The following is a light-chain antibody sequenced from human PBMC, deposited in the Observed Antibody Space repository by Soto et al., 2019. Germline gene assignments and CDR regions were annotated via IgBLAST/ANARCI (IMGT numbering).Light chain of an antibody. CDR3: CSYALSSSYV. CDR2: EVS. CDR1: SSDVDIYNY. Sequence: QSALTQPPSASGSPGQSVTISCTGTSSDVDIYNYVSWYQQHPGKAPKLIIYEVSKRPSGVSHRFSASRSDKTASLTISGLQAEDEAAYYCCSYALSSSYVFGTGTKVTVL. J-gene: IGLJ1*01. V-gene: IGLV2-8*01.